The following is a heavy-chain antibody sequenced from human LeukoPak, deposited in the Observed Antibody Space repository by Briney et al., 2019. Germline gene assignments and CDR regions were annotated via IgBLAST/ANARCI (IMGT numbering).Heavy chain of an antibody. D-gene: IGHD6-19*01. Sequence: SETLSLTCTVSVGSISSSSYYWGWIRQPPGKGLEWIGYIYYSGSTNYNPSLKSRVTISVDTSKNQFSLKLSSVTAADTAAYYCARAGGEWLVKGYFDLWGRGTLVTVSS. CDR2: IYYSGST. CDR1: VGSISSSSYY. V-gene: IGHV4-61*05. CDR3: ARAGGEWLVKGYFDL. J-gene: IGHJ2*01.